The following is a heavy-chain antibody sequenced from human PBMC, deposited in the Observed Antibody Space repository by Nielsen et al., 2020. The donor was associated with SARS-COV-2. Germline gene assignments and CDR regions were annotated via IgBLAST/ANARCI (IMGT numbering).Heavy chain of an antibody. V-gene: IGHV3-48*02. CDR2: ISSSSSTI. J-gene: IGHJ4*02. Sequence: WIRQPPGKGLEWVSYISSSSSTIYYADSVKGRFTISRDNAKNSLYLQMNSLRDEDTAVYYCATSSPYFDYWGQGTLVTVSS. CDR3: ATSSPYFDY.